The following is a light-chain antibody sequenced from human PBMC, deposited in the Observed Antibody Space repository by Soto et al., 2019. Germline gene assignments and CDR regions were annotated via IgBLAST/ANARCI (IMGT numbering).Light chain of an antibody. J-gene: IGLJ1*01. CDR1: SSDVGGYNY. CDR2: DVS. Sequence: QSALTQPASVAGSPGQSITISCTGTSSDVGGYNYVSWYQQHPGKAPKLMIYDVSNRPSGVSNRFSGPKSGNTASLTISGLQAEDEADYYCSSYTSSSTLPYVFGTGTKLNVL. CDR3: SSYTSSSTLPYV. V-gene: IGLV2-14*01.